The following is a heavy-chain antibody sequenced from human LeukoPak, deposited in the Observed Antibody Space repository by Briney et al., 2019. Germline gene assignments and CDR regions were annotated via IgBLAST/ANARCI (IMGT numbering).Heavy chain of an antibody. Sequence: SETLSLTCAVYGGSFSGYYWSWIRQPPGKGLEWIGEINRSGSTNYNPSLKSRVTISADTSKNQFSLKLNSVTAADTAVYYCARLLVVVPTPICYFDYWGQGTLVTVSS. CDR3: ARLLVVVPTPICYFDY. D-gene: IGHD2-2*01. J-gene: IGHJ4*02. CDR1: GGSFSGYY. V-gene: IGHV4-34*01. CDR2: INRSGST.